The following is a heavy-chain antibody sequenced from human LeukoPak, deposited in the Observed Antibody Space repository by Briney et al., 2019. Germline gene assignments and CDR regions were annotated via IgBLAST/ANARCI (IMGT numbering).Heavy chain of an antibody. CDR1: GASIGSGDYY. V-gene: IGHV4-30-4*08. Sequence: SETLSLTCTVSGASIGSGDYYWSWIRQPPGEGLDWIGYIYYTGSTSYNPSLKSRLTISVDTSKNQFSLKLSSVTAADTAVYYCARYSWGYSYLFDFRGQGTLVTVSS. J-gene: IGHJ4*02. CDR3: ARYSWGYSYLFDF. D-gene: IGHD5-18*01. CDR2: IYYTGST.